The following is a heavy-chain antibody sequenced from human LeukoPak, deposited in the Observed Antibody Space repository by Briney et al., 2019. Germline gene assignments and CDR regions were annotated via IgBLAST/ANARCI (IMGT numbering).Heavy chain of an antibody. J-gene: IGHJ4*02. CDR2: INPSGGST. Sequence: ASVKVSCKASGYTFTSYYMNWVRQAPGQGLEWMGIINPSGGSTSYAQKFQGRVTMTRDTSTSTVYMELSSLRSEDTAVYYCARGGTIVVVPAAIGYWGQGTLVTVSS. CDR3: ARGGTIVVVPAAIGY. V-gene: IGHV1-46*01. CDR1: GYTFTSYY. D-gene: IGHD2-2*01.